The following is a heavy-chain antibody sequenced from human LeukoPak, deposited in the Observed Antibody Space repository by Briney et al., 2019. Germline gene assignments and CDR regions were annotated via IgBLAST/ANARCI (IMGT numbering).Heavy chain of an antibody. CDR1: GFTFSSYG. CDR3: ARDPPPHYYDSSTDAFDI. D-gene: IGHD3-22*01. J-gene: IGHJ3*02. CDR2: IWYDGSNK. V-gene: IGHV3-33*01. Sequence: GRSLRLSCAASGFTFSSYGMHWVRQAPGKGLEWVAVIWYDGSNKYYADSVKGRFTISRDNSKNTLYLQMNSLRAEDTAVYYCARDPPPHYYDSSTDAFDIWGQGTMVTVSS.